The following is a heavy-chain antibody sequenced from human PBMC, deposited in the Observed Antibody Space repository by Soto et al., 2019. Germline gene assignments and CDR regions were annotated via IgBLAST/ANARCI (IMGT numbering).Heavy chain of an antibody. Sequence: ASVKVSCKASGYTFTSYYMHWVRQAPGQGLEWMGIINPSGGSTSYAQKFQGRVTMTRDTSTSTVYMELSSLRSEDTAVYYCASLGHCSGGSCYSSFDYWGQGTLVTVSS. CDR1: GYTFTSYY. D-gene: IGHD2-15*01. J-gene: IGHJ4*02. CDR2: INPSGGST. CDR3: ASLGHCSGGSCYSSFDY. V-gene: IGHV1-46*03.